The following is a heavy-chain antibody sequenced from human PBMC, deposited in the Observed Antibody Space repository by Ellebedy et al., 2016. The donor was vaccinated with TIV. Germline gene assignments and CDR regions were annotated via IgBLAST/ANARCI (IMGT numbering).Heavy chain of an antibody. V-gene: IGHV3-7*01. Sequence: GESLKISCAASGFTFSSYSMNWVRQAPGKGLEWVANIKEDGSEKFYVDSVKGRFTISRDNAKNSLYLQMNSLRAEDTAVYYCARHFSGWSVDYWGQGTQVTVSS. CDR2: IKEDGSEK. D-gene: IGHD6-19*01. CDR3: ARHFSGWSVDY. CDR1: GFTFSSYS. J-gene: IGHJ4*02.